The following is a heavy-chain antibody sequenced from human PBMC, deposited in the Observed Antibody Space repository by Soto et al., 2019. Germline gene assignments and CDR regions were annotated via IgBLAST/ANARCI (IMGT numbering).Heavy chain of an antibody. V-gene: IGHV3-30-3*01. CDR3: ARSSSGWYKDAFAI. J-gene: IGHJ3*02. CDR2: ISYDGSKK. CDR1: GFTFSSYA. Sequence: QVQLVESGGGVVQPGRSLRLSCAASGFTFSSYAMHWVRQAPGKGLEWVAVISYDGSKKYYADSVKGRFTISRDNSKNPLYLQMNSLRAEDTAVYYCARSSSGWYKDAFAIWGQGTMVTVSS. D-gene: IGHD6-19*01.